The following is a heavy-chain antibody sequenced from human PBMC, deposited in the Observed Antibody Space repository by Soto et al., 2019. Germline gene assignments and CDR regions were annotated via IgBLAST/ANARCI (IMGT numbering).Heavy chain of an antibody. V-gene: IGHV4-34*01. CDR2: INHSGSA. CDR3: ARGLITGSHYSGGWYYFDS. Sequence: QVQLQQSGAGLLKPSEPLSLPCAVYGESLSGYFWTWFRQTPGKGLRWIGQINHSGSASYNPSLKSRVTISVHTSNSQFSLELSSVTAADTAVYYCARGLITGSHYSGGWYYFDSWGQGTQVTVSS. CDR1: GESLSGYF. D-gene: IGHD6-19*01. J-gene: IGHJ4*02.